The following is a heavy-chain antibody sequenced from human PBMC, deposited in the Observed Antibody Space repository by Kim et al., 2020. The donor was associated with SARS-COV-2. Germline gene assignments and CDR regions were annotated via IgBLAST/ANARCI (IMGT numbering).Heavy chain of an antibody. CDR3: ARAVSRSYFGADIVNGIDV. Sequence: SETLSLTCTVSGGSVSSGGYYWSWIRQHPGKGLEWIGYIYYSGSTYYNPSLKSRVTISVDTSKNQFSLKLSSVTAADTAVYYCARAVSRSYFGADIVNGIDVWGQGTPVTVSS. CDR1: GGSVSSGGYY. J-gene: IGHJ6*02. CDR2: IYYSGST. V-gene: IGHV4-61*08. D-gene: IGHD1-26*01.